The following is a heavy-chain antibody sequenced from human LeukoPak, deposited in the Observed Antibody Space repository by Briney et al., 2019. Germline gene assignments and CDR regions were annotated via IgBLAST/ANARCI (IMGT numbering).Heavy chain of an antibody. CDR3: ARAPTVLVGYCSSSSCQADY. CDR2: IDPSSTYI. Sequence: GGSLRLSCAASGFTFRSYSMNWVRQAPGKGLEWVSAIDPSSTYIYYANSVKGRFTISRDNAENSLYLQMNSLRVEDTAVYYCARAPTVLVGYCSSSSCQADYWGQGTLVTVSS. J-gene: IGHJ4*02. CDR1: GFTFRSYS. V-gene: IGHV3-21*01. D-gene: IGHD2-2*01.